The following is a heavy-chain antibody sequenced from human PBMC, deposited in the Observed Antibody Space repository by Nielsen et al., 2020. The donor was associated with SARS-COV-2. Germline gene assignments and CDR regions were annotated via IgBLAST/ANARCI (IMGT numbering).Heavy chain of an antibody. V-gene: IGHV4-59*13. J-gene: IGHJ5*02. CDR3: ARDPGGYDYVWGSYRPAFWFDP. Sequence: SETLSLTCTVSGGSISSYYWSWIRQPPGKGLEWIGYIYYSGSTNYNPSLKSRVTISVDTSKNQFSLKLSSVTAADTAVYYCARDPGGYDYVWGSYRPAFWFDPWGQGTLVTVSS. CDR2: IYYSGST. D-gene: IGHD3-16*02. CDR1: GGSISSYY.